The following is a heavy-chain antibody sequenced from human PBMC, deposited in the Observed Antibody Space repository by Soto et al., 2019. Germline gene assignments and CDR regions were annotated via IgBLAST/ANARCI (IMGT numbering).Heavy chain of an antibody. Sequence: ATLSLPFTVPGGSIRSSSYYWGGIRQPPGKGLEWIGSIYYSGSTYYNPSLKSRVTISVDTSKNQFSLKLSSVTAADTAVYYCARVPITIFVDNTPAYYFDYWGQGTLVTVSS. J-gene: IGHJ4*02. V-gene: IGHV4-39*01. CDR1: GGSIRSSSYY. CDR3: ARVPITIFVDNTPAYYFDY. D-gene: IGHD3-3*01. CDR2: IYYSGST.